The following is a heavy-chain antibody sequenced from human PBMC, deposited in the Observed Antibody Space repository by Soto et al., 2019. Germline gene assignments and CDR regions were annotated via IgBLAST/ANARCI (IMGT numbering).Heavy chain of an antibody. CDR2: IYHTGST. J-gene: IGHJ4*02. CDR3: ARATGTLRSRNCDY. V-gene: IGHV4-31*03. Sequence: SETLSLTCSVSVGSISTVGHYWTWIRQPPGKCLEWIGSIYHTGSTYYSKSLRSRLTMSVDTSKSQFSLRLSSVTAADTAVYYCARATGTLRSRNCDYWGQGSLVTVSS. D-gene: IGHD1-1*01. CDR1: VGSISTVGHY.